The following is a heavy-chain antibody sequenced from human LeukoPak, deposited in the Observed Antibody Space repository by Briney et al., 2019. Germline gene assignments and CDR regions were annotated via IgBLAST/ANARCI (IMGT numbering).Heavy chain of an antibody. CDR3: ARGGQGAPLDY. J-gene: IGHJ4*02. Sequence: GASVTVSCKASGYTFTAYYMHWVRQAPGQGLEWMGWINPNSGGTNYAQTFQGRVTMTRDTSISTAYMELSRLRSDDTAVYSCARGGQGAPLDYWGQGSLVTVSS. CDR2: INPNSGGT. CDR1: GYTFTAYY. D-gene: IGHD1-26*01. V-gene: IGHV1-2*02.